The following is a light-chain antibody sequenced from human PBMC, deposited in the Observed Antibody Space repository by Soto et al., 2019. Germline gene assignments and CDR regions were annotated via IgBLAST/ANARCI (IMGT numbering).Light chain of an antibody. V-gene: IGKV1-12*01. CDR1: QDIRTW. J-gene: IGKJ2*01. CDR3: QQADSFPYT. Sequence: DIQMTQSPPSVSASVGDRVTITCRASQDIRTWLAWYQQNPGKAPKLLIYAASSLQSGVPSRFSGSGSGTDFTLTISSVQPEDFATYYCQQADSFPYTFGRGTILEI. CDR2: AAS.